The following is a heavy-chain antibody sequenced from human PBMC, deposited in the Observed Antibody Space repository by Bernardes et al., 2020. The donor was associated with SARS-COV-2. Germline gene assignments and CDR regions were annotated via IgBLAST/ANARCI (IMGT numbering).Heavy chain of an antibody. CDR2: LSGKEEYP. V-gene: IGHV3-64*01. J-gene: IGHJ4*02. CDR1: GISLTKTT. CDR3: AKEGFDV. Sequence: GGSLRLSCVVSGISLTKTTMHWVRRAPGKGLEYVSALSGKEEYPFYATSVKDRFVISRDNSTNTLFLQMGSLRTEVTALYYCAKEGFDVWGQGTLVTVSS.